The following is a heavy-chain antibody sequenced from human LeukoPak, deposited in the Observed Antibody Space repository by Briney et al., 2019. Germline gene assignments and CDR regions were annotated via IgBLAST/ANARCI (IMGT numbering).Heavy chain of an antibody. Sequence: ASVKVSCKASGYTFTGYYMHWVRQAPGQGLEWMGWVNPSDNGVNYAQKFQGRVAMTRDTSISTAYVEVTRLTSDDTAVYYCTTNAAALDYWGQGTLVTVSS. J-gene: IGHJ4*02. CDR2: VNPSDNGV. CDR3: TTNAAALDY. V-gene: IGHV1-2*02. CDR1: GYTFTGYY. D-gene: IGHD6-13*01.